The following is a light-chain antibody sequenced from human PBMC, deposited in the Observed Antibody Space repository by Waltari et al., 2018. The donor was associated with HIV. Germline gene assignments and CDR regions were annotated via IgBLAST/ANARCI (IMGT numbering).Light chain of an antibody. CDR1: QGIENG. J-gene: IGKJ1*01. CDR2: SAS. V-gene: IGKV1-17*01. CDR3: LQERGFPRT. Sequence: DIQMTQSPSSLSASVGDRVTITCRASQGIENGLGWYQQKPGKGPMRLIYSASILHTGVPARLRGGGSGTDFTLSIDGLRPEEFGIYFCLQERGFPRTFGQGTKVEIK.